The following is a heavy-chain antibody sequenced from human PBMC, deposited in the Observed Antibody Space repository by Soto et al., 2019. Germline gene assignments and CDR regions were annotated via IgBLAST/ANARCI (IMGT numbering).Heavy chain of an antibody. CDR3: ARDKVTMVRGVIPTTYYFDY. J-gene: IGHJ4*02. CDR2: IYSGGST. D-gene: IGHD3-10*01. CDR1: GFTFSSYA. V-gene: IGHV3-66*01. Sequence: GGSLRLSCAASGFTFSSYAMSWVRQAPGKGLEWVSVIYSGGSTYYADSVKGRFTISRDNSKNTLYLQMNSLRAEDTAVYYCARDKVTMVRGVIPTTYYFDYWGQGTLVTVSS.